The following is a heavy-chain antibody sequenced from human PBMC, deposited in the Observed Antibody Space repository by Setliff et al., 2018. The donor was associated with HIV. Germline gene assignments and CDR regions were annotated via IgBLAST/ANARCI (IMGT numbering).Heavy chain of an antibody. Sequence: SETLSLTCTVSGGSISSSSYYWGWIRQPPGKGLEWIGSMYYSGSTYYNPSLKSRVTISVDTSKNQFSLKLSSVTAADTAVYYCVRRTDYYGSGSESSFDHWGQGTLVTVSS. CDR1: GGSISSSSYY. V-gene: IGHV4-39*01. D-gene: IGHD3-10*01. CDR3: VRRTDYYGSGSESSFDH. CDR2: MYYSGST. J-gene: IGHJ4*02.